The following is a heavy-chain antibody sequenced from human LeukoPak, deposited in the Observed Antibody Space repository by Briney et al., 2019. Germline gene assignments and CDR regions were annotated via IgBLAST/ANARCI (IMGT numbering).Heavy chain of an antibody. V-gene: IGHV3-23*01. D-gene: IGHD3-22*01. CDR2: ISGSGGST. CDR3: ASLPMIVVVITLDY. J-gene: IGHJ4*02. Sequence: GGSLRLSCAASGFTFSSYAMSWVRQAPGKGLEWVSAISGSGGSTYYADSVKGRFTISRDNSKNTLYLQMNSLRAEDMAVYYCASLPMIVVVITLDYWGQGTLVTVSS. CDR1: GFTFSSYA.